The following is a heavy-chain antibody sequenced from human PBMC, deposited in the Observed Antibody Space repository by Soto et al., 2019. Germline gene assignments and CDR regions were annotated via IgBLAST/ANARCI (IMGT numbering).Heavy chain of an antibody. V-gene: IGHV4-59*01. Sequence: TSETLSLTCTVSGGSISSYYWSWIRQPPGKGLEWIGYIYYSGSTNYNPSLKSRVTISVDTSKNQFSLKLSSVTAADTAVYYCAREGNYPYYYGMDVWGQGTTVTVSS. CDR2: IYYSGST. CDR3: AREGNYPYYYGMDV. CDR1: GGSISSYY. J-gene: IGHJ6*02. D-gene: IGHD4-4*01.